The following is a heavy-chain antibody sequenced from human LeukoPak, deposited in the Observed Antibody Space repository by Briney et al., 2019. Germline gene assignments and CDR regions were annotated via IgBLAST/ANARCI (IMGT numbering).Heavy chain of an antibody. V-gene: IGHV3-11*04. CDR1: GFTFSDYY. CDR3: ARDGGYSGYAKDWFDP. J-gene: IGHJ5*02. CDR2: ISSSGSTI. D-gene: IGHD5-12*01. Sequence: KPWGSLRLSCAASGFTFSDYYMSWISQAPGKRLEWVSYISSSGSTIYYADSVKGRFTISMDTAKNSLYLQMSSLRAEDTAVYYCARDGGYSGYAKDWFDPWGQGTLVTVSS.